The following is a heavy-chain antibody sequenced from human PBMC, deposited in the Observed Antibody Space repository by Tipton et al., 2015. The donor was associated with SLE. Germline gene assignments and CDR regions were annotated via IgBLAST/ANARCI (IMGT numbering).Heavy chain of an antibody. J-gene: IGHJ4*02. Sequence: SLRLSCAASGFTFSNAWLSWVRQAPGKGLEWVGRIISKAGGETTDYAAPVKGRFTISRDDSKNMLYLQMNSLETEDTAVYYCSTDGGEWEGNFWGQGTLVTVSS. V-gene: IGHV3-15*01. CDR2: IISKAGGETT. D-gene: IGHD1-26*01. CDR1: GFTFSNAW. CDR3: STDGGEWEGNF.